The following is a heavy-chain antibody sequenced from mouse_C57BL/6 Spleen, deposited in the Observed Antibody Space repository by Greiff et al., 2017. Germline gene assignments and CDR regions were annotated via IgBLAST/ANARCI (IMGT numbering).Heavy chain of an antibody. CDR2: ISYDGSN. Sequence: DVKLQESGPGLVKPSQSLSLTCSVTGYSITSGYYWNWIRQFPGNKLEWMGYISYDGSNNYNPSLKNRISITRDTSKNQFFLKLNSVTTEDTATYYCARFYDGYYPDYWGQGTTLTVSS. V-gene: IGHV3-6*01. CDR1: GYSITSGYY. D-gene: IGHD2-3*01. CDR3: ARFYDGYYPDY. J-gene: IGHJ2*01.